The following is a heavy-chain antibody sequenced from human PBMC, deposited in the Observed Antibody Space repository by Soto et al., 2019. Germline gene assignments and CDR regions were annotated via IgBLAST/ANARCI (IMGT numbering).Heavy chain of an antibody. Sequence: GASVKVSCKASGYTFTSYGISWVRQAPGQGLEWMGWISAYTGNTNYAQKLQGRVTMTTDTSTTTAYMELRSLRSDDTAVYYCAKVPGSWELLFRYFDYWGQGTLVTVSS. CDR1: GYTFTSYG. CDR3: AKVPGSWELLFRYFDY. CDR2: ISAYTGNT. V-gene: IGHV1-18*01. J-gene: IGHJ4*02. D-gene: IGHD1-26*01.